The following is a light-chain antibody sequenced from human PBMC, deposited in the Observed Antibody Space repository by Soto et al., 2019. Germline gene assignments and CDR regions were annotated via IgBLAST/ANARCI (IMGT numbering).Light chain of an antibody. CDR3: CSYAGSSSHVG. CDR1: SSDVGSYNL. CDR2: EGS. V-gene: IGLV2-23*01. J-gene: IGLJ2*01. Sequence: QSVLTQPASVSGSPGQSITISCTGTSSDVGSYNLVSWYQQHPGKAPKLLIYEGSKRPSGVSNRFSGSKSGNTASLTISGLQAEDEADYYCCSYAGSSSHVGFCRGTKLTVL.